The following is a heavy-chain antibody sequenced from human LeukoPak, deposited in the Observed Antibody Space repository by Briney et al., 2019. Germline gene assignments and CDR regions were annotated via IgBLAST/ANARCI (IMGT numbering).Heavy chain of an antibody. D-gene: IGHD5-12*01. Sequence: SVKVSCKASGFTFTSSAVQWVRQARGQRLEWIGWIVVGSGNTNYAQEFQERVTITRDMSTSTAYMELSSLRSEDTAVYYCAAGGYSGYDGPPFDYWGQGTLVTVSS. J-gene: IGHJ4*02. CDR3: AAGGYSGYDGPPFDY. V-gene: IGHV1-58*01. CDR2: IVVGSGNT. CDR1: GFTFTSSA.